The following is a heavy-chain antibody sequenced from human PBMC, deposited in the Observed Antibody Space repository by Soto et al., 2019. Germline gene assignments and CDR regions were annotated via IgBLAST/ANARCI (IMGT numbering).Heavy chain of an antibody. CDR2: VYYSGGA. D-gene: IGHD3-10*01. J-gene: IGHJ5*02. Sequence: SETLSLTCTVSGGSISGYYWSWIRQPPGKGLEWIGNVYYSGGAKYNPSVKRRVSISVDTSKNQFSLNLSSVTAADTAVYYCARATMVRGVSPTWFDPWGQGTLVTVSS. V-gene: IGHV4-59*01. CDR3: ARATMVRGVSPTWFDP. CDR1: GGSISGYY.